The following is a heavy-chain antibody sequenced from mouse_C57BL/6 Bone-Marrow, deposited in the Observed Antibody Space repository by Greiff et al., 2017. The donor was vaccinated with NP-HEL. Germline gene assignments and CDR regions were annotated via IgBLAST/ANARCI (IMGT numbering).Heavy chain of an antibody. J-gene: IGHJ4*01. CDR1: GYNFTDYY. CDR3: ARESLYDNYYAMDY. CDR2: LFPGSCST. D-gene: IGHD2-3*01. Sequence: VKLVESGPELVKPGASVKISCKASGYNFTDYYINWVKQRPGQGLEWIGWLFPGSCSTYYNEKFKGKATLTVDKSSSTAYMLLSSLTSEDSSVYFCARESLYDNYYAMDYWGQGTSVTVSS. V-gene: IGHV1-75*01.